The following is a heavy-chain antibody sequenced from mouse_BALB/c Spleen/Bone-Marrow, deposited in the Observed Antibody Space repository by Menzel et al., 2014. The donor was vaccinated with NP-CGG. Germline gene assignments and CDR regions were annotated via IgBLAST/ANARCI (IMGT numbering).Heavy chain of an antibody. J-gene: IGHJ2*01. CDR1: GFNIKDTY. V-gene: IGHV14-3*02. CDR3: ARYYYGNRYYFDY. Sequence: VQLLQSGAELVKSGASVKLSCTASGFNIKDTYMHWVKQRPEQGLEWIGRIDPANGNTKYDPKFQGKATITADTSSSTAYLQLNSLTAEDTAVYYCARYYYGNRYYFDYWGQGTTRTVSS. D-gene: IGHD1-1*01. CDR2: IDPANGNT.